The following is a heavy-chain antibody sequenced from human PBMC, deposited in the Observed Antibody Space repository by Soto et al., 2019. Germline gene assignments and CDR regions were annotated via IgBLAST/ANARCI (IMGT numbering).Heavy chain of an antibody. J-gene: IGHJ4*02. V-gene: IGHV1-18*01. CDR3: ARDDPECRTWGAIREYYCDY. Sequence: QVQLVQSGAEVKKPGASVKVSCKASGYTFTSYGISWVRQAPGQGLEWMGWISAYNGDTNYAQKLHGRVTITTDTTTSTAYMELRSLRPDDTPVYYCARDDPECRTWGAIREYYCDYWGQGTLVTVSS. D-gene: IGHD2-21*01. CDR1: GYTFTSYG. CDR2: ISAYNGDT.